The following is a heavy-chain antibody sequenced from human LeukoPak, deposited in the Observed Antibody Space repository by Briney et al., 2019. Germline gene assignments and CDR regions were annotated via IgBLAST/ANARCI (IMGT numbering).Heavy chain of an antibody. CDR3: AKGSGVSSPEDYYYYIDV. D-gene: IGHD2-15*01. J-gene: IGHJ6*03. V-gene: IGHV3-9*03. CDR1: GFTFDDYA. CDR2: ISWNSGSI. Sequence: GGSLRLSCAASGFTFDDYAMHWVRQAPGKGLEWVSGISWNSGSIGYADSVKGRFTISRDNAKNSLYLQMNSLRAEDMALYYCAKGSGVSSPEDYYYYIDVWGKGTTVTVSS.